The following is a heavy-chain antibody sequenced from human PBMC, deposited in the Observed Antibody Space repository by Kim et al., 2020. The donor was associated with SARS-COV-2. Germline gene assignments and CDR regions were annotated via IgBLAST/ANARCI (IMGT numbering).Heavy chain of an antibody. J-gene: IGHJ4*02. CDR1: GYTFTSYD. CDR3: ARGGKHGGALGYSSSWYYFDY. D-gene: IGHD6-13*01. V-gene: IGHV1-8*01. Sequence: ASVKVSCKASGYTFTSYDINWVRQATVQGLEWMGWMNPNSGNTGYAQKFQGRVTMTRNTSISTAYMELSSLRSEDTAVYYCARGGKHGGALGYSSSWYYFDYWGQGTLVTVSS. CDR2: MNPNSGNT.